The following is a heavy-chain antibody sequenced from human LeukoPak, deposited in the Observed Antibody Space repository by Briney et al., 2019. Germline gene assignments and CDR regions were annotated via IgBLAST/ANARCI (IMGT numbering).Heavy chain of an antibody. CDR2: INYLGST. D-gene: IGHD3-9*01. Sequence: SETLSLTCSVTGGSVSSGNYFWGWIRQPPGKGLEWIGNINYLGSTAYNPSLKSRATTSVDTSKHQFSLKLTSVTAADTAVYYCARLSKGRYFDYFFDYWGQGTLVTVSS. CDR1: GGSVSSGNYF. J-gene: IGHJ4*02. CDR3: ARLSKGRYFDYFFDY. V-gene: IGHV4-39*01.